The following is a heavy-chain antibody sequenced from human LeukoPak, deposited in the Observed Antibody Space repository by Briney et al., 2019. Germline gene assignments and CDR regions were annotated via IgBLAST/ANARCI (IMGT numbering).Heavy chain of an antibody. CDR2: VNGDGRTT. Sequence: GGSLRLSCAVSGFTFTSYWMHWVRQDPGKGLMWVSRVNGDGRTTTYADSVKGRFTISRDNAQNTLYLQMTSLRAEDTAVYYCAREVITLGMNYLDSWGQGILVTVSS. CDR1: GFTFTSYW. D-gene: IGHD3-16*01. V-gene: IGHV3-74*01. CDR3: AREVITLGMNYLDS. J-gene: IGHJ4*02.